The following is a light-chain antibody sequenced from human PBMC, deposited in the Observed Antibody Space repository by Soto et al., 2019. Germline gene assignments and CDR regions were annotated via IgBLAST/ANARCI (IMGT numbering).Light chain of an antibody. CDR1: SSDVGGSKY. CDR2: DVT. J-gene: IGLJ3*02. Sequence: QSALTQPRSVSGSPGQSVTISCTGTSSDVGGSKYGSWYQQHPGEAPKLMIYDVTKRPSGVPDRFSGSKSGNTASLTISGLQAEDEADYYCCSYAGSYTVMFDGGTKLTV. CDR3: CSYAGSYTVM. V-gene: IGLV2-11*01.